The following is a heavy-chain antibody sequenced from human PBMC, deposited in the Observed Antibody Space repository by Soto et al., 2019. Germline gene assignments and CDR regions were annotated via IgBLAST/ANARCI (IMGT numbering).Heavy chain of an antibody. V-gene: IGHV3-9*01. CDR1: GFTFDDYA. CDR3: AKVHGSGSYNNFPDY. D-gene: IGHD3-10*01. Sequence: PGGSLRLSCAASGFTFDDYAMHWVRQVPGKGLEWVSGINWNSGSIGYGDSVKGRFAISRDNAKNSLHLQMNSLSAEDTAVYYCAKVHGSGSYNNFPDYWGQGTLVTVSS. J-gene: IGHJ4*02. CDR2: INWNSGSI.